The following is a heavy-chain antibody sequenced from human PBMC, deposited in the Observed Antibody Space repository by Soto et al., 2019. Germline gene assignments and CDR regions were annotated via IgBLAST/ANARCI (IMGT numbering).Heavy chain of an antibody. D-gene: IGHD4-17*01. V-gene: IGHV1-2*02. J-gene: IGHJ5*02. CDR2: INPNSGAS. Sequence: QVQLVQSGAEVKKPGASAKVSCKASGYTFTGYYIHWVRQAPGQGLEWMGWINPNSGASKDAQKFQGRISMTRNTSISTAYMELSSLRSDDTAVYYCARVMTTVTTGELDPWGQGTLVTVSS. CDR1: GYTFTGYY. CDR3: ARVMTTVTTGELDP.